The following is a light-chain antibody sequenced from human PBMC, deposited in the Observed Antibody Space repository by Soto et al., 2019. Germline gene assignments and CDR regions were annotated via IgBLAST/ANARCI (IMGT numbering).Light chain of an antibody. V-gene: IGKV3-15*01. CDR1: QSVNNN. J-gene: IGKJ1*01. CDR2: GAS. CDR3: QEYNPWPWT. Sequence: ETLMTQSPATLSVSPGERATLSCMASQSVNNNLAWYQQKLGQAPRVLIYGASTRATGIPARFTGSGSGTEFILTITSLQSEDSAVYYCQEYNPWPWTFGQGTKVEFK.